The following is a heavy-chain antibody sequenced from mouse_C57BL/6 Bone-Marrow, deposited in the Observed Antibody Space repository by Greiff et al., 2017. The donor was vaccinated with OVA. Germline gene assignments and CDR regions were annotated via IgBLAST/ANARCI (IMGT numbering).Heavy chain of an antibody. Sequence: EVKLVESGGGLVKPGGSLKLSCAASGFTFSSYAMSWVRQTPEKRLEWVATISDGGSYTYYPDNVKGRFTISRDNAKNNLYLQMSHLKSEDTAMYYCARYYGGVAYWGQGTLVTVYA. D-gene: IGHD1-2*01. CDR3: ARYYGGVAY. J-gene: IGHJ3*01. CDR2: ISDGGSYT. CDR1: GFTFSSYA. V-gene: IGHV5-4*03.